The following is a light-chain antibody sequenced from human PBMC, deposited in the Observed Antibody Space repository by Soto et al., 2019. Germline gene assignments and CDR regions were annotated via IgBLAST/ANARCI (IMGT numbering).Light chain of an antibody. CDR1: QGVSAY. CDR2: AAS. V-gene: IGKV1-39*01. CDR3: RQSYKTPLT. Sequence: DIQMTQSPSSLSASVGDRVTITCRASQGVSAYLLWYQQRQGTPPKLLIYAASNLVSGVPSRFSGSGSGTTFTLTSSSLQPEDFVTYYCRQSYKTPLTFGQGTKLEIK. J-gene: IGKJ2*01.